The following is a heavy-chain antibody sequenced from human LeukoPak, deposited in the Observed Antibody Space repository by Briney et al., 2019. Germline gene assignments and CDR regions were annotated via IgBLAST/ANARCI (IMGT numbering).Heavy chain of an antibody. V-gene: IGHV5-51*01. CDR3: ARLGDGETYYYDSSGYPGAFDI. CDR1: GYSFTSYW. Sequence: GESLKISCKGSGYSFTSYWIGWVRQMPGKGLEWMGIIYPGDSDTRYSPSFQGQVTISADKSISTAYLQWSSLKASDTAMYYCARLGDGETYYYDSSGYPGAFDIWSQGTMVTVSS. D-gene: IGHD3-22*01. CDR2: IYPGDSDT. J-gene: IGHJ3*02.